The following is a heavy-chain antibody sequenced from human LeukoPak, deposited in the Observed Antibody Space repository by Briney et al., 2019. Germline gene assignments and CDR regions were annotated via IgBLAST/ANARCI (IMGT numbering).Heavy chain of an antibody. CDR3: ARVGDTDAFDI. D-gene: IGHD2-21*02. CDR2: ISRNGGST. Sequence: GGSLRLSCAASGFTFSSYAMHWFRQAPGKGLEYVSAISRNGGSTYYANSVKGRFTISRDNSKNTLFLQMGSLRAEDMAVYYCARVGDTDAFDIWGQGTMVTVSS. CDR1: GFTFSSYA. J-gene: IGHJ3*02. V-gene: IGHV3-64*01.